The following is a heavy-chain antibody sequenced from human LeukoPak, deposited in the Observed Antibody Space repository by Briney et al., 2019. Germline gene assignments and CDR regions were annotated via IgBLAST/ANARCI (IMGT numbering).Heavy chain of an antibody. CDR3: ARSRSTVVTYYFDY. D-gene: IGHD4-23*01. CDR1: GYTFTSYA. CDR2: INAGNGNT. Sequence: ASVKVSCKASGYTFTSYAMHWVRQAPGQRLEWMGWINAGNGNTKYSQKFQGRVTITRDTSASTAYMELSSLRSEDTAVYYCARSRSTVVTYYFDYWGQGTLVTVSS. V-gene: IGHV1-3*01. J-gene: IGHJ4*02.